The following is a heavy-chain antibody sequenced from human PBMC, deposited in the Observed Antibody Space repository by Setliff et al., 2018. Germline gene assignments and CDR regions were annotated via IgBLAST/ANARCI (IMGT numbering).Heavy chain of an antibody. J-gene: IGHJ4*02. CDR2: INTGGGSA. CDR3: LRLVRYCSRTSCQRTSGDEV. CDR1: GYAFTSYY. V-gene: IGHV1-46*01. D-gene: IGHD2-8*01. Sequence: ASVKVSCKASGYAFTSYYMYWVRQAPGQGFEWMGTINTGGGSASIVDQFQGRVTMTTDTSTSTAYMELRSLRSDDTAVYYCLRLVRYCSRTSCQRTSGDEVWGQGTLVTVSS.